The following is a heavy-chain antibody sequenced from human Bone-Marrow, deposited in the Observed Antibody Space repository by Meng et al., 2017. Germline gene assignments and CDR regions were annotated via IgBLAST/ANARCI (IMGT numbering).Heavy chain of an antibody. CDR3: ARGARVAGTDY. CDR2: INHSGST. D-gene: IGHD6-19*01. V-gene: IGHV4-34*01. Sequence: QVPLPQWGAGLLKPSETLSLTCAVYGGSFSGYYWSWTRQPPGKGLEWIGEINHSGSTNYNPSLKSRVTISVDTSKNQFSLKLSSVTAADTAVYYCARGARVAGTDYWGQGTLVTVSS. CDR1: GGSFSGYY. J-gene: IGHJ4*02.